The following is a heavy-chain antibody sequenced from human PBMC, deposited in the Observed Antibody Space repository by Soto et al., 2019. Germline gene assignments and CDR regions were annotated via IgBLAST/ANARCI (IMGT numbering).Heavy chain of an antibody. J-gene: IGHJ4*02. D-gene: IGHD6-6*01. CDR1: GYTLTEIF. V-gene: IGHV1-24*01. CDR2: FDPEDGET. Sequence: ASVKVSWKDSGYTLTEIFFHWVRQAPGKGLEWMGGFDPEDGETIYAQKFQGRVTMTEDTSTDTAYMELSSLRSEDTAVYYCAVIAARIDYWGQGTLVTVSS. CDR3: AVIAARIDY.